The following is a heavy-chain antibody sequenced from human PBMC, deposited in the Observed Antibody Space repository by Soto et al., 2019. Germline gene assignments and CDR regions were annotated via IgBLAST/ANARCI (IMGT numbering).Heavy chain of an antibody. CDR1: GFSVTNNY. J-gene: IGHJ3*02. V-gene: IGHV3-53*01. CDR2: INSRGGT. CDR3: ARDIACSSSSSQGDNFDI. Sequence: QLVASGGGLIQPGESLTLSCEASGFSVTNNYMYWVRQAPGKGLEWVSLINSRGGTHYADFVNGRFIISRDNSKTTLHLQMDKLRAEDTAIYYCARDIACSSSSSQGDNFDIWGRVTLVTVAP. D-gene: IGHD2-2*01.